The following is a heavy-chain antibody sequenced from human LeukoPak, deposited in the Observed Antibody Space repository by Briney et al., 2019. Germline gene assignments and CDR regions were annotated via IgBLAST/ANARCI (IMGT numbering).Heavy chain of an antibody. J-gene: IGHJ4*02. CDR2: IRYDGSNK. D-gene: IGHD3-10*01. CDR1: GFTFSSYG. CDR3: ARGGVKTLYLDY. Sequence: GGSLRLSCAASGFTFSSYGMHWVRQAPGKGLEWVAFIRYDGSNKYYADSVKGRFTISRDNSKNTLYLQMNSLRAEDTAVYYCARGGVKTLYLDYWGQGTLVTVSS. V-gene: IGHV3-30*02.